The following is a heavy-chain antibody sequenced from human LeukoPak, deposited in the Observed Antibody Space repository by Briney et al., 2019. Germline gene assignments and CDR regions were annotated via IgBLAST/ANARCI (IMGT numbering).Heavy chain of an antibody. D-gene: IGHD3-10*02. CDR3: AELGITMIGGV. V-gene: IGHV3-21*01. Sequence: GGPLRLSCAASGFTFSSYSMNWVRQAPGKGLEWVSSTSSTGSSYIYYADSVKGRFTISRDNAKNSLYLQMNSLRAEDTAVYYCAELGITMIGGVWGKGTTVTISS. CDR2: TSSTGSSYI. CDR1: GFTFSSYS. J-gene: IGHJ6*04.